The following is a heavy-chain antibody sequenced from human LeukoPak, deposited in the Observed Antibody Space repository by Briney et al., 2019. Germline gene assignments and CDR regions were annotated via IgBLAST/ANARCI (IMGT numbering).Heavy chain of an antibody. J-gene: IGHJ5*02. V-gene: IGHV4-4*07. CDR1: GGPITTYY. Sequence: SETLSLTCTVSGGPITTYYLSWIRQSAGMGLEWIGRISGSGVITYNPSLKSRVILSLDTSNNHFSLKLISVTAADTAVYYCARDSGTTGEVKFDPWGQGMLVTVSS. CDR2: ISGSGVI. CDR3: ARDSGTTGEVKFDP. D-gene: IGHD3-10*01.